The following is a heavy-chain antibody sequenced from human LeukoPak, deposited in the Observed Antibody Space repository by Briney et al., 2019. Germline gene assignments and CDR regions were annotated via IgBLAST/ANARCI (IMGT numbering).Heavy chain of an antibody. CDR2: ISYVGSNT. Sequence: GRSLRLSCAASGVTLSPYAVHWVSQAPGKGLEWGGVISYVGSNTYYADSVKGRFTISRDNSKNTLYLQMNSLRVEDTAVYYCARYRSSSVYDSSGYYFSYLDYWGQGTLVTVSS. CDR1: GVTLSPYA. J-gene: IGHJ4*02. CDR3: ARYRSSSVYDSSGYYFSYLDY. V-gene: IGHV3-30*04. D-gene: IGHD3-22*01.